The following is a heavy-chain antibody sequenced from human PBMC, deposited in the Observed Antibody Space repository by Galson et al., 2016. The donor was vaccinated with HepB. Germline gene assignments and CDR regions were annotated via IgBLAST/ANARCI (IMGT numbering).Heavy chain of an antibody. CDR3: ATRSTPLPLAYFYYGMDV. CDR1: GYTFNSFF. CDR2: INPSGIST. V-gene: IGHV1-46*02. J-gene: IGHJ6*02. Sequence: SVKVSCKASGYTFNSFFMHWVRQAPGLGLEWMGIINPSGISTSYAQKFKGRVTMTRDTSTTTVYMELSSLRSEDTAVYYCATRSTPLPLAYFYYGMDVWGQGTTVTVFS. D-gene: IGHD1-1*01.